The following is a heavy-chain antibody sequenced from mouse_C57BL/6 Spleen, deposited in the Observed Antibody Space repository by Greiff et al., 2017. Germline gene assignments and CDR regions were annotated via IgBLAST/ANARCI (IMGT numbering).Heavy chain of an antibody. J-gene: IGHJ4*01. CDR2: IYPSDSET. V-gene: IGHV1-61*01. D-gene: IGHD5-1-1*01. Sequence: QVQLQQPGAELVRPGSSVKLSCKASGYTFTSYWMDWVKQRPGQGLEWIGKIYPSDSETHYNQKFKDKATLTVDKSSSTAYMQLSSLTSEDSAVYYCARIPGFSAMDYWGQGTSVTVSS. CDR3: ARIPGFSAMDY. CDR1: GYTFTSYW.